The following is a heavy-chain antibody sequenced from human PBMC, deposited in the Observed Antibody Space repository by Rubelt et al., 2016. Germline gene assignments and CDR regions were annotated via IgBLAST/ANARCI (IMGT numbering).Heavy chain of an antibody. V-gene: IGHV1-2*02. CDR3: TPITFTRGSYQF. CDR2: IIPNSGGT. J-gene: IGHJ4*02. D-gene: IGHD3-16*02. Sequence: QVQLVQSGAEVKKPGSSVKVSCKASGGTFSSYAISWVRQAPGQGLEWMGRIIPNSGGTNYAQKFQGRVTLTSDTSITTVDMELSRLKSYDTAVYYCTPITFTRGSYQFWGQGTLVTVSS. CDR1: GGTFSSYA.